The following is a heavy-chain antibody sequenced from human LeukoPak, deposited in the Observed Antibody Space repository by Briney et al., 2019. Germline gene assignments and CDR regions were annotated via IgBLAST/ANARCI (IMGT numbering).Heavy chain of an antibody. CDR2: ISSSSSTI. CDR3: ARDTGVAAAGKYYMDV. D-gene: IGHD6-13*01. J-gene: IGHJ6*03. Sequence: GGSLRLSCAASAVTFSSYSMNSVRQAPGKGLEWVSYISSSSSTIYYAHPVKGRFTNSRDNAKNSLYLQMNSMRAQDTIVYYCARDTGVAAAGKYYMDVWGKGTTASVSS. V-gene: IGHV3-48*01. CDR1: AVTFSSYS.